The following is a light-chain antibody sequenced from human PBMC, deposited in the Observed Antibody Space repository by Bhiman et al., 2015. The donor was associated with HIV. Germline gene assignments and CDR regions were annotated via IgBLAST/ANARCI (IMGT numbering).Light chain of an antibody. CDR2: DVS. Sequence: QSALTQPASVSGSPGQSITISCTGTSSDVGGYNYVSWYQQHPGKAPKLMIYDVSQRPSGVSNRFSGSKSGNTASLTISGLQAEDEADYYCSSYTSSTGAFGGGTKLTVL. CDR1: SSDVGGYNY. CDR3: SSYTSSTGA. J-gene: IGLJ2*01. V-gene: IGLV2-14*03.